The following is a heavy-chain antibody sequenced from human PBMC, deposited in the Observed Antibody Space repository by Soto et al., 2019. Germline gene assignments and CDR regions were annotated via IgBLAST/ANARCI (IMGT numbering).Heavy chain of an antibody. CDR2: ISSSSSYT. Sequence: QVQLVESGGGLVKPGGSLRLSCAASGFTFSDYYMTWIRQAPGKGLEWVSYISSSSSYTNYADSVKGRFTISRDNAKNSLYLQMNSLRAEDTAVYFCARGGIAATVFDYWGQGTLVTVSS. J-gene: IGHJ4*02. D-gene: IGHD6-13*01. V-gene: IGHV3-11*05. CDR1: GFTFSDYY. CDR3: ARGGIAATVFDY.